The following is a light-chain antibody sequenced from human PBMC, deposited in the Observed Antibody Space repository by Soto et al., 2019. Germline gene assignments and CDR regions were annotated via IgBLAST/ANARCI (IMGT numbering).Light chain of an antibody. V-gene: IGKV1-5*01. CDR3: QQYNSYQYT. CDR2: DAS. J-gene: IGKJ2*01. Sequence: DIQMTQSPATLFASVGDRVMMTCRASQSINRWLAWYQQKTGKAPKLLIYDASSLESGVPSRFSGSGSGTEFTLTINSLQPDDFATYYGQQYNSYQYTFGQGTKLEIK. CDR1: QSINRW.